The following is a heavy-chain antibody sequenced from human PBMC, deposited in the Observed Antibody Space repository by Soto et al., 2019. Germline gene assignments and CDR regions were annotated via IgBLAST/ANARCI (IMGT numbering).Heavy chain of an antibody. CDR2: IYHSGST. J-gene: IGHJ3*02. CDR1: GGSISSSNW. V-gene: IGHV4-4*02. D-gene: IGHD3-22*01. Sequence: SETLSLTCAVSGGSISSSNWWSWVRQPPGKGLEWIGEIYHSGSTNYNPSLKSQVTISVDKSKNQFSLKLGSVTAADTAVYYCASQWRSEAHYYDSSGYQSDAFDIWGQGTMVTVSS. CDR3: ASQWRSEAHYYDSSGYQSDAFDI.